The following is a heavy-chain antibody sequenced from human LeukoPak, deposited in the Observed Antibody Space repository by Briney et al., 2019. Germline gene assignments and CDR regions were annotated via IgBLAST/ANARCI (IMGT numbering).Heavy chain of an antibody. J-gene: IGHJ6*04. V-gene: IGHV1-18*01. CDR3: VLGHQYYYYGMHG. CDR2: ISAYNGNT. Sequence: AASVKVSCKASGYTFTSYGISWVRQAPGQGLEWMGWISAYNGNTNYAQKLQGRVTMTTDTSTSTAYMELRSLRSDDTAVYYCVLGHQYYYYGMHGWGKGPTLPVS. CDR1: GYTFTSYG.